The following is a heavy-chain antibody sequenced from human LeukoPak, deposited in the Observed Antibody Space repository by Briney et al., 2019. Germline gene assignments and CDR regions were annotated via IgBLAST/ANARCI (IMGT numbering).Heavy chain of an antibody. J-gene: IGHJ4*02. CDR2: ISSSGSTK. D-gene: IGHD3-22*01. V-gene: IGHV3-48*03. Sequence: GGSLRLSCAASGFTFSSYEMNWVRQGPGKGLEWVSYISSSGSTKYYADSVKGRFTISRDNAKKSLYLQMNSLRAEDTAVYYCARVEAYYDSSGYSAWDYWGQGTLVTVSS. CDR3: ARVEAYYDSSGYSAWDY. CDR1: GFTFSSYE.